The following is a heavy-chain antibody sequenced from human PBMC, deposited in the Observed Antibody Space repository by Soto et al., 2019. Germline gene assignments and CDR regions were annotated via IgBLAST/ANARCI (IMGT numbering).Heavy chain of an antibody. J-gene: IGHJ5*01. V-gene: IGHV4-4*02. D-gene: IGHD6-13*01. Sequence: QVQLQESGPGVVKPSGTLSLTCDVSSGSISSTNWWNWVRQAPGKGLEWIGEIYHSGRTNYNPSLKSRVTISVDKPKNQFSLNLTSVTAADTGVYFCAKAGSSWYWVDSWGQGTLVTVSS. CDR2: IYHSGRT. CDR1: SGSISSTNW. CDR3: AKAGSSWYWVDS.